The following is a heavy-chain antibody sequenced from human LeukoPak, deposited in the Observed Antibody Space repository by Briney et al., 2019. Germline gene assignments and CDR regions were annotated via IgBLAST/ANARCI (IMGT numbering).Heavy chain of an antibody. CDR2: IYHSGST. D-gene: IGHD3-9*01. CDR3: ARALGYDILTGYPPPTYYFDY. V-gene: IGHV4-38-2*02. Sequence: SETLSLTCTVSGYSISSGYYWGWIRQPPGKGLEWIGSIYHSGSTYYNPSLKSRVTISLDTSKNQFSLKLSSVTAADTAVYYCARALGYDILTGYPPPTYYFDYWGQGTLVTVSS. J-gene: IGHJ4*02. CDR1: GYSISSGYY.